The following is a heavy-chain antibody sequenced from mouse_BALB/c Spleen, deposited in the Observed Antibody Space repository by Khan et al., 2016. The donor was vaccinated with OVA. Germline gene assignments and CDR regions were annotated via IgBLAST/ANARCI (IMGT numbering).Heavy chain of an antibody. D-gene: IGHD1-2*01. Sequence: EVQLLETGPGLVKPSQSLSLTCTVTGYSITSGYGWNWIRQFPENKLEWMGYISYSGSTNYNPSLKSRISITRDTSKNQFFLQLNSVTTEDTATYYCARTARIKYWGQGTTRTVSS. CDR2: ISYSGST. J-gene: IGHJ2*01. V-gene: IGHV3-2*02. CDR3: ARTARIKY. CDR1: GYSITSGYG.